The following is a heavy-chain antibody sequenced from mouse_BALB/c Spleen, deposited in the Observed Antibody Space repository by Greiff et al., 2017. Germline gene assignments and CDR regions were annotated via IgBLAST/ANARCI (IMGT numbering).Heavy chain of an antibody. CDR2: IWSGGST. CDR1: GFSLTSYG. D-gene: IGHD1-1*01. CDR3: ARWYYGSSYLYYFDY. Sequence: VMLVESGPGLVQPSQSLSITCTVSGFSLTSYGVHWVRQSPGKGLEWLGVIWSGGSTDYNAAFISRLSISKDNSKSQVFFKMNSLQANDTAIYYCARWYYGSSYLYYFDYWGQGTTLTVSS. V-gene: IGHV2-2*02. J-gene: IGHJ2*01.